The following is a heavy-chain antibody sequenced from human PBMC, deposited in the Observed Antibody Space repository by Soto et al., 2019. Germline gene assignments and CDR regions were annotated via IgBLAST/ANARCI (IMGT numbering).Heavy chain of an antibody. J-gene: IGHJ4*02. D-gene: IGHD5-18*01. V-gene: IGHV1-69*06. CDR1: GGTFSSYA. CDR3: ARLDTAMALYSDY. Sequence: EASVKVSCKASGGTFSSYAISWLRQAPGQGLEWMGGIIPIFGTANYAQKFQGRVTITADKSTSTAYMELSSLRSEDTAVYYCARLDTAMALYSDYWGQGTLVTVSS. CDR2: IIPIFGTA.